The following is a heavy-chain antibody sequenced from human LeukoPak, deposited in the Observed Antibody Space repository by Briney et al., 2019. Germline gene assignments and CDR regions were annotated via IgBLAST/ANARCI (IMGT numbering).Heavy chain of an antibody. CDR1: GFTVSSNY. CDR3: ARVDNVVREYAHDH. D-gene: IGHD2-8*01. CDR2: IYTVGST. Sequence: GGSLRLSCAASGFTVSSNYMSWVRQAPGKGLEWVSIIYTVGSTCYADSVKGRFTISRDNSKNTVYLQMNSLRAEDTAVYYCARVDNVVREYAHDHWGQGTLVTVSS. V-gene: IGHV3-66*01. J-gene: IGHJ4*02.